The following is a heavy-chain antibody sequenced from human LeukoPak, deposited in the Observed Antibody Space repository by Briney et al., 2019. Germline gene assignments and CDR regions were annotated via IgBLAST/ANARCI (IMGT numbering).Heavy chain of an antibody. J-gene: IGHJ5*02. CDR1: GYSFTSYW. V-gene: IGHV5-51*01. CDR2: IYPGDSDT. D-gene: IGHD6-13*01. Sequence: GESLKISCKGSGYSFTSYWIGWVRQMPGKGLEWMGIIYPGDSDTRYSPSFQGQVTISADKSISTAYLQWSSLKASDTAVYYCARQKYSSSWYVWFDPWGQGTLVTVSS. CDR3: ARQKYSSSWYVWFDP.